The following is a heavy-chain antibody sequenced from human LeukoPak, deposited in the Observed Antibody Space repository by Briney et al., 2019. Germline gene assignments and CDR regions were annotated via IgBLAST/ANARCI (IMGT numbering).Heavy chain of an antibody. D-gene: IGHD6-19*01. CDR2: IIPIFGTA. Sequence: GASVKVSCKASGGTFSSYAISWVRQAPGQGLEWMGGIIPIFGTANYAQKFQGRVTITADESTSTAYMELSSLRSEDTAVYYCARHVSSGSVISPFDYWAQGTLVTVSS. J-gene: IGHJ4*02. CDR1: GGTFSSYA. V-gene: IGHV1-69*01. CDR3: ARHVSSGSVISPFDY.